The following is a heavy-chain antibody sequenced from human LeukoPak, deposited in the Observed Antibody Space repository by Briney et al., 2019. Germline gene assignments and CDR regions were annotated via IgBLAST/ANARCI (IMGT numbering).Heavy chain of an antibody. J-gene: IGHJ6*03. CDR2: VQSSGGT. Sequence: SGTLSLTCTVSGGSIGGGSLYWSWIRQAAGKGLEWIGRVQSSGGTNYNPSLKSRVTISVDTSKNQFSLKLSSVTAADTAVYYCARLIGELWFGDYYYYYMDVWGKGTTVTISS. CDR3: ARLIGELWFGDYYYYYMDV. CDR1: GGSIGGGSLY. D-gene: IGHD3-10*01. V-gene: IGHV4-61*02.